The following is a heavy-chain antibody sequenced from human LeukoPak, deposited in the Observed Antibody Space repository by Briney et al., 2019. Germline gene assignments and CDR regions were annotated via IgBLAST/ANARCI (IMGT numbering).Heavy chain of an antibody. D-gene: IGHD4/OR15-4a*01. Sequence: PSETLSLTCTVSGGSISSNYWSWIRQPPGKGLEWIGYIYNSGSTIYNPSLKSRVTISVETSKNQFSLKLSSVTAADTAVYYCAGASRVRLDYWGQGTLVTVSS. CDR1: GGSISSNY. CDR3: AGASRVRLDY. V-gene: IGHV4-59*01. CDR2: IYNSGST. J-gene: IGHJ4*02.